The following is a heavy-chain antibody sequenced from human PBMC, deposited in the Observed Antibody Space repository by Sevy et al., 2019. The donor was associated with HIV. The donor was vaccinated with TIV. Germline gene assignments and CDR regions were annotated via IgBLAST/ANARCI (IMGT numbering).Heavy chain of an antibody. CDR3: ARGGGNGWYYFDY. D-gene: IGHD6-19*01. Sequence: ASVKVSCKASGGTFSSYGISWVRQAPGQGLEWMGGIIPILGTVNYAQKFQGRVTITADESTKTAYMDLSSLGSEDTAVYYCARGGGNGWYYFDYWGQETLVTVSS. CDR1: GGTFSSYG. CDR2: IIPILGTV. V-gene: IGHV1-69*13. J-gene: IGHJ4*02.